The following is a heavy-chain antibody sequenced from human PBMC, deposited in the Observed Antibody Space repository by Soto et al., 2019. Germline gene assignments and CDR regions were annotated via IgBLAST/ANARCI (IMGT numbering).Heavy chain of an antibody. CDR3: ARAYYYYYMDV. CDR1: GGSSGSYD. J-gene: IGHJ6*03. CDR2: IYYSGST. Sequence: ALETLSVTCSVAGGSSGSYDGSWIRQPPGKGLEWIGYIYYSGSTNYNPSLKSRVTISVDTSKNQFSLKLSSVTAADTAVYYCARAYYYYYMDVRGKGTTVPVTS. V-gene: IGHV4-59*01.